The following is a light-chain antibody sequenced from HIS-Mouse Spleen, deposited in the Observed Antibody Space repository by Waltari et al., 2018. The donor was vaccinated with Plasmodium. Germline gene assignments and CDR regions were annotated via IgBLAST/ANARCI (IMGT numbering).Light chain of an antibody. CDR3: QQYNSYSWT. CDR1: QSISSW. CDR2: KAS. J-gene: IGKJ1*01. Sequence: DIQMTQSPSTLSASVGDRVTITCRASQSISSWWAWYQQKPGKAPKLLIYKASSLESGVPSRFSGSGSGKEFTLTISSLQPDDFATYYCQQYNSYSWTFGQGTKVEIK. V-gene: IGKV1-5*03.